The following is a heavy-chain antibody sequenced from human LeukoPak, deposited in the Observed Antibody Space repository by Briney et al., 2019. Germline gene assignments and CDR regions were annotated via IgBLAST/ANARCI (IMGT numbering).Heavy chain of an antibody. J-gene: IGHJ4*02. CDR3: AAGIAAAGIYVY. D-gene: IGHD6-13*01. V-gene: IGHV4-4*07. Sequence: PSETLSLTCTVSGGSISSYYWSWIRQPAGKGLEWIGRIYTSGSTNYNPSLKSRVTVSVDTSKNQFSLKLSSVTAADTAVYYCAAGIAAAGIYVYWGQGTLVTVSS. CDR1: GGSISSYY. CDR2: IYTSGST.